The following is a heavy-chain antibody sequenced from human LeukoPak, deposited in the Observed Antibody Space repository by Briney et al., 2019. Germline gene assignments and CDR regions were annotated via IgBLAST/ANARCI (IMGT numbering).Heavy chain of an antibody. Sequence: SETLSLTCAVYGGSFSGYYWSWIRQPPGKGLEWIGEINHSGNTNYNPSLKSRVTISVDTSKNQFSLKLSSVTAADTAVYYCASRGGYKFRFTDYYYYYMDVWGNGTTVTVSS. D-gene: IGHD5-24*01. V-gene: IGHV4-34*01. J-gene: IGHJ6*03. CDR2: INHSGNT. CDR3: ASRGGYKFRFTDYYYYYMDV. CDR1: GGSFSGYY.